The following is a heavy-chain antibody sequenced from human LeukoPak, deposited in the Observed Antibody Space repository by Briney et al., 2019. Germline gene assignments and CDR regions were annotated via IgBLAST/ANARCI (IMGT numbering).Heavy chain of an antibody. D-gene: IGHD3-22*01. J-gene: IGHJ4*02. CDR1: GYTFTSYY. CDR3: ARGTYYDSSVYSAVRLFDY. V-gene: IGHV1-2*02. Sequence: ASVKVSCKASGYTFTSYYMSWIRQAPGQGLEWTGWINPNNGRTNYAQKFQGRVTMTSDTPTSTAYMELSSLRSDDTAVYYCARGTYYDSSVYSAVRLFDYWGQGTLVTVSS. CDR2: INPNNGRT.